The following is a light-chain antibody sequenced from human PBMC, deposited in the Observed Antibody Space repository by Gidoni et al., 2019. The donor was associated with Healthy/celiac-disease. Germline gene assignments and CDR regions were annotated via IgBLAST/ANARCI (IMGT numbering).Light chain of an antibody. CDR2: DAS. V-gene: IGKV3-11*01. J-gene: IGKJ5*01. Sequence: EIVLTQSPATLSLSPGERATLSCRASQSVSSYLAWYQQKPGQAPRLLIYDASNRATGIPARFSGSGSGTDFTLTISGLGPKDFAVYYCQQRSRTFGQGTRLEIK. CDR3: QQRSRT. CDR1: QSVSSY.